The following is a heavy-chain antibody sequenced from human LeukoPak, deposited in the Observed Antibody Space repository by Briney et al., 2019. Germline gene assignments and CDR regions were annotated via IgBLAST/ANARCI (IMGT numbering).Heavy chain of an antibody. Sequence: GGSLRLSCAASGFIFSDYGMHWVRQAPGKGLEWVSTISSSSSYIYYADSAKGRFTISRDNAKNSLYLQMNSLRAEDTAVYYCASGPYSSSPYYFDYWGRGTLVTVSS. CDR3: ASGPYSSSPYYFDY. J-gene: IGHJ4*02. V-gene: IGHV3-21*01. CDR2: ISSSSSYI. CDR1: GFIFSDYG. D-gene: IGHD6-19*01.